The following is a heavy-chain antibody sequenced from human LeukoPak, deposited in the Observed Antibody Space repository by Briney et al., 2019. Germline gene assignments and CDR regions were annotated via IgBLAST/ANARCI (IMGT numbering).Heavy chain of an antibody. CDR2: ISANSGST. Sequence: GGSLRLSCAASGLTFINYAMNWVRQAPGKGLEWVSVISANSGSTHYADSVKGRFTVSRDNSKNTLYLQMNSLRHEDTAVYYCAKSGMIRGAMDVWGQGTTVTVSS. J-gene: IGHJ6*02. V-gene: IGHV3-23*01. D-gene: IGHD3-10*01. CDR3: AKSGMIRGAMDV. CDR1: GLTFINYA.